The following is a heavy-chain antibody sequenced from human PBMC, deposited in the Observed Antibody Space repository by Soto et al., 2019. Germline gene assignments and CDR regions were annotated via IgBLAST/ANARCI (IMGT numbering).Heavy chain of an antibody. CDR2: IIPIFGTA. J-gene: IGHJ4*02. CDR1: GGTFSSYA. Sequence: ASVKVSCKASGGTFSSYAISWVRQAPGQGLEWMGGIIPIFGTANYAQKFQGRVTITADESTSTAYMELSSLRSEDTAVYYCAGSYDSSGYYYYWGQGTLVTVSS. D-gene: IGHD3-22*01. V-gene: IGHV1-69*13. CDR3: AGSYDSSGYYYY.